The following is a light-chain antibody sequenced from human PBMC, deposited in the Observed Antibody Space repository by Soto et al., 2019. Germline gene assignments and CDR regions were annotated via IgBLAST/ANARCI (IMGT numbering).Light chain of an antibody. J-gene: IGKJ3*01. CDR1: ESISTY. CDR2: SAS. CDR3: QESYSTPVFT. Sequence: DIEMTQSPSSLSASVGDRVTITCRASESISTYLNWYQQKPGKAPKLLIYSASTLESGAPSRFRGRGSGTEFTLPISSLQREDFATYFCQESYSTPVFTFGPGTKVDIK. V-gene: IGKV1-39*01.